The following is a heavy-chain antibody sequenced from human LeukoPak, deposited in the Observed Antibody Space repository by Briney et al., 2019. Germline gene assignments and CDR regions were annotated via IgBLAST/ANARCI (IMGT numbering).Heavy chain of an antibody. Sequence: GGSLRLSCAASGFSFSSYDMHWVRQAPGKGLEWVAFVRKDGSYKKYADSVKGRFTISRDNSKNTLYLQMNSLRAVDTAVYYCANIPNSFGPDYWGQGTLVTVSS. CDR3: ANIPNSFGPDY. CDR2: VRKDGSYK. J-gene: IGHJ4*02. D-gene: IGHD3-16*01. V-gene: IGHV3-30*02. CDR1: GFSFSSYD.